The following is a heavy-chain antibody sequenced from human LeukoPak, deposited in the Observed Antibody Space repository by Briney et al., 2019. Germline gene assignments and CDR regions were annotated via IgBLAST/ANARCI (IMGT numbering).Heavy chain of an antibody. V-gene: IGHV4-30-4*01. CDR2: IYYSGST. Sequence: SQTLSLTCTVSGGSISSGDYYWSWIRQPPGKGLEWIGYIYYSGSTYYNPSLKSQVTISVDTSKNQFSLKLSSVTAADTAVYYCARVGDDSSGYYFPCYFDYWGQGTLVTVSS. CDR3: ARVGDDSSGYYFPCYFDY. D-gene: IGHD3-22*01. CDR1: GGSISSGDYY. J-gene: IGHJ4*02.